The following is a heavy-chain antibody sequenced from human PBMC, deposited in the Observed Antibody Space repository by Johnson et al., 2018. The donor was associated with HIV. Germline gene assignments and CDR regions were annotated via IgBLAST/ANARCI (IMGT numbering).Heavy chain of an antibody. J-gene: IGHJ3*02. D-gene: IGHD3-10*01. CDR3: ARGQPMVRGVHDAFDI. CDR2: ISSDGSNK. V-gene: IGHV3-30*03. Sequence: QVQLVESGGGVVRPGGSPRLSCAASGFTFSSYAMSWVRQAPGKGLEWVAVISSDGSNKYYADSVKGRFTISRDNSKNTLYLQMNSLRAEDTAVYYCARGQPMVRGVHDAFDIWGQGTMVTVSS. CDR1: GFTFSSYA.